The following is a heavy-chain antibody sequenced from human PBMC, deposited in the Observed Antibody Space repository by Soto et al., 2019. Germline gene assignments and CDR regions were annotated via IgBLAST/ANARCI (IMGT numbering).Heavy chain of an antibody. CDR3: ARDKGLYHDGTDV. V-gene: IGHV3-9*01. CDR2: ISWKSDST. CDR1: GFTFDDHG. Sequence: PGGSLRLSCAASGFTFDDHGMHWVRQGPGGGLEWVSGISWKSDSTGYADSVKGRFSISRDNTQNSLHLQMNSLRPEDTALYYCARDKGLYHDGTDVWGQGTTVTVSS. J-gene: IGHJ6*02.